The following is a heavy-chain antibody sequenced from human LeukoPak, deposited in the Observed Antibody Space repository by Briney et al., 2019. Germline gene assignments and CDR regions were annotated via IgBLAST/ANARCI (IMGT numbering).Heavy chain of an antibody. Sequence: GASVKVSCKASGYTFTGYYMHWVRQAPGQGLEWMGRINPNSGGTNYAQKFQGRVTMTRDTSISTAYMELSRLRSDDTAVYYCARSLRYCSGGSCYGLAFDIWGQGTMVTVSS. V-gene: IGHV1-2*06. D-gene: IGHD2-15*01. CDR1: GYTFTGYY. J-gene: IGHJ3*02. CDR2: INPNSGGT. CDR3: ARSLRYCSGGSCYGLAFDI.